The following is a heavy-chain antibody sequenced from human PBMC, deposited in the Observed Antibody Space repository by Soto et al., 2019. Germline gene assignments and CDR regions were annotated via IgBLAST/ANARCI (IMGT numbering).Heavy chain of an antibody. V-gene: IGHV4-59*08. Sequence: SETLSLTCTVSGGSISSYYWSWIRQPPGRGLEWIGYIYYSGRTNYNPSLKSRATISVDTSKNQFSLKLSSVTAADTAVYYCARLTGYYYYMDVWGKGTTVTVSS. CDR2: IYYSGRT. CDR3: ARLTGYYYYMDV. J-gene: IGHJ6*03. CDR1: GGSISSYY.